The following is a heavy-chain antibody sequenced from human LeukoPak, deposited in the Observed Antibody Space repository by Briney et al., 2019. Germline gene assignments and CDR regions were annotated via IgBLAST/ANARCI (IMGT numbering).Heavy chain of an antibody. Sequence: GGSLRLSCAVSGFTFSSYSMTWVRQAPGKGLEWVSSISSSSSYIYYADSVKGRFTISRDNAKNSLYLQMNSLRAEDTAVYYCARDLVVIAATGWFDPWGQGTLVTVSS. D-gene: IGHD2-15*01. CDR1: GFTFSSYS. V-gene: IGHV3-21*01. CDR3: ARDLVVIAATGWFDP. J-gene: IGHJ5*02. CDR2: ISSSSSYI.